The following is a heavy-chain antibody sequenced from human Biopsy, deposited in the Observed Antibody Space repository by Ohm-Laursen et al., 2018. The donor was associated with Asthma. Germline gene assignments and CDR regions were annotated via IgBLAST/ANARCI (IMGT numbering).Heavy chain of an antibody. V-gene: IGHV4-39*01. CDR1: SGSGGYMRSGNYY. D-gene: IGHD7-27*01. Sequence: SQTLSLTCSLSSGSGGYMRSGNYYWGWIRQPPGKGLEWMGSISYTGSAYHNPSLKSRVTISVDTSKNHFSLKLSSVTAADTAVYYCARHWDWGSFFDYWGQGTLVIVSS. CDR3: ARHWDWGSFFDY. J-gene: IGHJ4*02. CDR2: ISYTGSA.